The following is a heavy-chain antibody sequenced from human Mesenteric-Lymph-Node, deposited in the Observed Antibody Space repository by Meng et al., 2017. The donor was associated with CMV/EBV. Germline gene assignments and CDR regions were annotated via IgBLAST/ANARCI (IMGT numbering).Heavy chain of an antibody. CDR1: GHSFTSYV. J-gene: IGHJ4*02. D-gene: IGHD2-15*01. Sequence: ASVTVSCKTSGHSFTSYVVSWVRQAPGQGLEWMGWINPDNGNTNYAQKFQGRVTMTTDTSTSTAYMEARGLRSDDTAMYYCASGGSWDIGNWGQGTLVTVSS. CDR2: INPDNGNT. V-gene: IGHV1-18*04. CDR3: ASGGSWDIGN.